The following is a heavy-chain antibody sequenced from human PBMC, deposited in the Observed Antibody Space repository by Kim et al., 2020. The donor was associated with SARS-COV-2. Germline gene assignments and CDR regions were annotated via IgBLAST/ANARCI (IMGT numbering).Heavy chain of an antibody. D-gene: IGHD5-18*01. V-gene: IGHV1-69*13. Sequence: SVKVSCKASGGTFSSYAISWVRQAPGQGLEWMGGIIPIFGTANYTQKFQGRVTITADESTSTAYMELSSLRSEDTAVYYCARLRWGGYSYGYYYYGMDVWGQGTTVTVSS. CDR1: GGTFSSYA. CDR2: IIPIFGTA. J-gene: IGHJ6*02. CDR3: ARLRWGGYSYGYYYYGMDV.